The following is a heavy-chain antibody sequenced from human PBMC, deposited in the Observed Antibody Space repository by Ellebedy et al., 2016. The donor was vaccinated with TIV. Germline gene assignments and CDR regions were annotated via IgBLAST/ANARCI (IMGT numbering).Heavy chain of an antibody. J-gene: IGHJ4*02. CDR3: ARSYYGSGFFDN. Sequence: GESLKISCAASGFTFSSYTMNWVRQAPGKGLEWVAHINTDGRETYSVDSVKGRFTISRDNAKNALYLQMNSLRAEDTAVYFCARSYYGSGFFDNWGQGTLVTVSS. V-gene: IGHV3-7*01. CDR2: INTDGRET. CDR1: GFTFSSYT. D-gene: IGHD3-10*01.